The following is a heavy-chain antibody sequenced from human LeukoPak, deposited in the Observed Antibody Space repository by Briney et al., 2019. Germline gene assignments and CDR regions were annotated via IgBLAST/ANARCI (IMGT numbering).Heavy chain of an antibody. Sequence: PGGSLRLSCAASGFTISRYWMSWVRQAPGKGLEWVANIKEDGSEKNYVDSVKGRFTISRDNAKSSLYLQMNSLRVEDTALYYCAVIVAAATGGFDSWGQGTLVTVSS. J-gene: IGHJ4*02. D-gene: IGHD2-2*01. CDR1: GFTISRYW. V-gene: IGHV3-7*01. CDR3: AVIVAAATGGFDS. CDR2: IKEDGSEK.